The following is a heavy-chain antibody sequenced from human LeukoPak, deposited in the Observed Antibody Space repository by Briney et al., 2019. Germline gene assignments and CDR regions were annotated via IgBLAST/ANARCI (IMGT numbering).Heavy chain of an antibody. D-gene: IGHD3-22*01. CDR3: ARLYYYDSIGLPGALGY. J-gene: IGHJ4*02. CDR1: GGSISSYY. V-gene: IGHV4-59*08. CDR2: IYYSGST. Sequence: SETLSLTCTVSGGSISSYYWSWIRQPPGKGLEWIGYIYYSGSTNYNPSLKSRVTISVDTSKNQFSLKLSSVTAADSAVYYCARLYYYDSIGLPGALGYWGQATLVTDCS.